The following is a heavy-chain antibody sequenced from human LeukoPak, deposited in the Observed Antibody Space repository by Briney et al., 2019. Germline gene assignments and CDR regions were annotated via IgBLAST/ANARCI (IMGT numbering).Heavy chain of an antibody. D-gene: IGHD1-26*01. CDR3: ATTSQGDSGSYSS. CDR1: GFNFSTYD. CDR2: ISYDGSNK. Sequence: QPGRSLRLSCAASGFNFSTYDMHWVRQAPGKGLEWVAVISYDGSNKYYADSVKGRFTISRDNSKNTLYLQMNSLRAEDTAVYYCATTSQGDSGSYSSWGQGTLVTVSS. V-gene: IGHV3-30-3*01. J-gene: IGHJ5*02.